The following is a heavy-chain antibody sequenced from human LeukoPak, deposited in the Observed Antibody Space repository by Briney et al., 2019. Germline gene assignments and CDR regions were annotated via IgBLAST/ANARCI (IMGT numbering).Heavy chain of an antibody. D-gene: IGHD2-15*01. J-gene: IGHJ3*02. CDR1: GFTFSSYE. V-gene: IGHV3-48*03. Sequence: PGGSLRLSCAASGFTFSSYEMNWVRQAPGKGLEWVSYISASGSTIYYADSVKGRFTLSRDSAKNSLYLQMNSLRAEDTAVYYCAKDGGSDPDSFDIWGQGTMVTVSS. CDR3: AKDGGSDPDSFDI. CDR2: ISASGSTI.